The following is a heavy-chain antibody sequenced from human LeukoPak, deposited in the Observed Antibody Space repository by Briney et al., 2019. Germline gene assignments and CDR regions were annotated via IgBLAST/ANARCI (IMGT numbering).Heavy chain of an antibody. Sequence: PSETLSLTCAVYGGSFSGYYWSWIRQPPGKGLEWIGEINHSGSTNYNPSLKSRVTISVDTSKNQFSLKLSSVTAADTAVYYCARQDSGYGSFDYWGQGTLVTVSS. D-gene: IGHD5-12*01. CDR1: GGSFSGYY. V-gene: IGHV4-34*01. CDR2: INHSGST. J-gene: IGHJ4*02. CDR3: ARQDSGYGSFDY.